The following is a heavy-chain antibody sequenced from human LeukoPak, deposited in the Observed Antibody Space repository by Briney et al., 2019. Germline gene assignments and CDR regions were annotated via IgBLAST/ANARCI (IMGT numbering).Heavy chain of an antibody. V-gene: IGHV1-2*02. Sequence: ASVKVSCKASGYTFTGYYMHWVRQAPGQGLEWMGWINPNSGGTNYAQKFQGRVTMTRDTSISTAYMELSRLRFDDTAVYYCARRAVDNSYYYYMDVWGKGTTVTVSS. CDR1: GYTFTGYY. CDR3: ARRAVDNSYYYYMDV. J-gene: IGHJ6*03. CDR2: INPNSGGT. D-gene: IGHD6-19*01.